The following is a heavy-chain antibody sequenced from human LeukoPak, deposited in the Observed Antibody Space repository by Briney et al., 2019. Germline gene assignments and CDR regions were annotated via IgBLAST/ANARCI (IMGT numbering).Heavy chain of an antibody. Sequence: ASVKVSCKTSGFTFTSYAMHWVRQAPGQSLEWMGWINAGNGNTKYSQEFQGRVTITRDTSASTVYMELSSLRSEDTAVYYCAREAWGSSRSDYWGQGTLVTVSP. CDR3: AREAWGSSRSDY. CDR1: GFTFTSYA. D-gene: IGHD6-13*01. V-gene: IGHV1-3*01. J-gene: IGHJ4*02. CDR2: INAGNGNT.